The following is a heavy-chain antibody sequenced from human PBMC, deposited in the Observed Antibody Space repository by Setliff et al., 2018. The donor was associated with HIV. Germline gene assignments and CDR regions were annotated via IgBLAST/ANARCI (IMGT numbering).Heavy chain of an antibody. CDR3: ARVQLFLDYYYGMDV. D-gene: IGHD5-18*01. Sequence: SCAASGFTFSGYSMTWVRQAPGKGLEWVSAISGSSTYIYYADSVKGRFTISRDNSKNTLFLQMNSLRAEDTAVYYCARVQLFLDYYYGMDVWGQGTTVTVSS. J-gene: IGHJ6*02. CDR2: ISGSSTYI. V-gene: IGHV3-23*01. CDR1: GFTFSGYS.